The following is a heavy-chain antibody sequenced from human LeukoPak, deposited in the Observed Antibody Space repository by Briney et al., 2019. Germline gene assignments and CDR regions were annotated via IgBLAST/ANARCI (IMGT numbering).Heavy chain of an antibody. CDR1: GYSISSGYY. D-gene: IGHD3-16*02. CDR2: IYHSGST. V-gene: IGHV4-38-2*02. J-gene: IGHJ4*02. Sequence: SETLSLTCTVSGYSISSGYYWGLIRPPPGKGLEWIGSIYHSGSTYYNPSLKSRVTISVDTSKNQFSLKLSSVTAADTAVYYCARDIEETPAADYWGQGTLVTVSS. CDR3: ARDIEETPAADY.